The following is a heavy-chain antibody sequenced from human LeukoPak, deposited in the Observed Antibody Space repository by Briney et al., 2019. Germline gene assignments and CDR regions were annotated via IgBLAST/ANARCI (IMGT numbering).Heavy chain of an antibody. J-gene: IGHJ6*03. CDR2: ISLNGGAT. Sequence: RPGGSLRLSCAASGFTFEDYGMTWVRQAPGKGLEWVAGISLNGGATGYADSVKGRFTISRDNAKNFLYLQMNSLRAEDTALYYCARSHYDSSGYYLGYYYYYYMDVWGKGTTVTVSS. CDR1: GFTFEDYG. D-gene: IGHD3-22*01. V-gene: IGHV3-20*04. CDR3: ARSHYDSSGYYLGYYYYYYMDV.